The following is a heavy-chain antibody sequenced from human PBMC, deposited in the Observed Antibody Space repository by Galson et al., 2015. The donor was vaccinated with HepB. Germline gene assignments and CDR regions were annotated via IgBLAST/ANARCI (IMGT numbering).Heavy chain of an antibody. CDR2: IIPSLDMA. CDR3: ARDWHTVVVTAIHNWFDP. D-gene: IGHD2-21*02. CDR1: GGPFSSYT. Sequence: SVKVSCKASGGPFSSYTISWVRQAPGQGLEWMGRIIPSLDMANYAQKLQGRITITADKVTNTAYMELSSLRSEDTALYYCARDWHTVVVTAIHNWFDPWGQGTLVTVSS. J-gene: IGHJ5*02. V-gene: IGHV1-69*04.